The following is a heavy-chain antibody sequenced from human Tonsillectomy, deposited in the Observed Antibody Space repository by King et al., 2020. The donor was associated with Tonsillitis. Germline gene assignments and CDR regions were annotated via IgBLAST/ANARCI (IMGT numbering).Heavy chain of an antibody. D-gene: IGHD7-27*01. J-gene: IGHJ6*03. CDR3: ARLVRSGEPGRGYYHMDV. CDR1: GYSFNKFW. V-gene: IGHV5-51*03. Sequence: QLVQSGAEVKKPGESLKISCQGSGYSFNKFWIGWVRQMPGKGLEWMGLIYPGDSDTRYSPSFPGQVTISVHKSISIAYLQWSSLEASDTAMYYCARLVRSGEPGRGYYHMDVWGKGTTVIVSS. CDR2: IYPGDSDT.